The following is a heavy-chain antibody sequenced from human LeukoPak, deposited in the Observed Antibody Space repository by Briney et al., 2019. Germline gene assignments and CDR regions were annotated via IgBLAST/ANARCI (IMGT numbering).Heavy chain of an antibody. CDR3: ARDEGTYYYDSSGPIPNAFDI. V-gene: IGHV1-2*02. Sequence: ASVKVSCKASGYTFTGYYMHWVRQAPGQGLEWMGWINPNSGGTNYAQKFQGRVTMTRDTSISTAYMELSRLRSDDTAVYYCARDEGTYYYDSSGPIPNAFDIWGQGTTVTVSS. J-gene: IGHJ3*02. CDR1: GYTFTGYY. D-gene: IGHD3-22*01. CDR2: INPNSGGT.